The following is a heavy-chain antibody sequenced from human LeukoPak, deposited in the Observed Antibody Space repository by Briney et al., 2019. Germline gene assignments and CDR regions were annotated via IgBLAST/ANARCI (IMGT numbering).Heavy chain of an antibody. D-gene: IGHD4-17*01. CDR1: GGTFISYA. CDR3: ARDSYGDYGAREY. Sequence: SVKVSCKASGGTFISYAISWVRQAPGQGLEWMGGIIPIFGTANYAQKFQGRVTITADESTSTAYMELSSLRSEDTAVYYCARDSYGDYGAREYWGQGTLVTVSS. V-gene: IGHV1-69*13. CDR2: IIPIFGTA. J-gene: IGHJ4*02.